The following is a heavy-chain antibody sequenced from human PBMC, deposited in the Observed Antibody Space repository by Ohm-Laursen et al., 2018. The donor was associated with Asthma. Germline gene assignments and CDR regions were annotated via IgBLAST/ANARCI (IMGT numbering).Heavy chain of an antibody. J-gene: IGHJ5*02. D-gene: IGHD2-8*01. Sequence: GSLRLSCSASGFTFSSYWMHWVRQAPGKGLVWVSRINSDGSSTSYADSVKGRFTISRDNAKNTLYLQMNSLRAEDTAVYYCARNRRYCTNGVYPNWFDPWGQGTLVTVSS. CDR2: INSDGSST. V-gene: IGHV3-74*01. CDR3: ARNRRYCTNGVYPNWFDP. CDR1: GFTFSSYW.